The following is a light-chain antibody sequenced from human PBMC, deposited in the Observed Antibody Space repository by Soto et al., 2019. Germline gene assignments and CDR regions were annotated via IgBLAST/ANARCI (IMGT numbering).Light chain of an antibody. J-gene: IGKJ3*01. CDR3: QHYGTSAL. CDR2: AS. CDR1: QSVSDSY. Sequence: EIVLTQSPGTLSLSPGERATLSCRASQSVSDSYLAWYQQKPSQAPRLLIYASSRATGIPDRFSGSGSGTDVTLTISRLEPEDFAVYYCQHYGTSALFGPGTKVDI. V-gene: IGKV3-20*01.